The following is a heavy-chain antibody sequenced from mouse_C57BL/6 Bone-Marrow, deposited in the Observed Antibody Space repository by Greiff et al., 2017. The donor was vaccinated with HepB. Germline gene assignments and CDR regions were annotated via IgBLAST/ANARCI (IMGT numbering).Heavy chain of an antibody. Sequence: EVHLVESGGGLVKPGGSLKLSCAASGFTFSSYAMSWVRQTPEKRLEWVATISDGGSYTYYPDNVKGRFTISRDNAKNNLYLQMSHLKSEDTAMYYCAPDGNYWYFDVWGTGTTVTIS. CDR3: APDGNYWYFDV. CDR2: ISDGGSYT. V-gene: IGHV5-4*01. CDR1: GFTFSSYA. J-gene: IGHJ1*03.